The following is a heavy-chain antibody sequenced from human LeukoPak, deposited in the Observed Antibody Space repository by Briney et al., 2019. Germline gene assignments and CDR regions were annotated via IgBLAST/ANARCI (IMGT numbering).Heavy chain of an antibody. V-gene: IGHV4-34*01. J-gene: IGHJ4*02. CDR1: GGSFSGYY. D-gene: IGHD2-15*01. CDR3: ARGYWASIRFDY. CDR2: INHSGST. Sequence: SETLSLTCAVYGGSFSGYYWSWIRQPPGKGLEWIGEINHSGSTNYNPSLKSRVTIPVDTSKNQFSLKLSSVTAADTAVYYCARGYWASIRFDYWGQGTLVTVSS.